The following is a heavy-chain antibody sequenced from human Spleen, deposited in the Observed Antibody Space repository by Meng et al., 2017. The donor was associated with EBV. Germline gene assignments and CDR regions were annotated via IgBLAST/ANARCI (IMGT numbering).Heavy chain of an antibody. V-gene: IGHV3-30*18. J-gene: IGHJ4*02. CDR3: VKRAESDY. CDR1: GFTFSSSG. Sequence: QVLLLESGGGVFQPGRSLRLYCAASGFTFSSSGMHWVRQAPGKGLEWVAVISYDGSKKYADSVKGRFTISRDNSKITVFLQMDSLRAEDTAVYYCVKRAESDYWGQGTLVTVS. D-gene: IGHD6-19*01. CDR2: ISYDGSKK.